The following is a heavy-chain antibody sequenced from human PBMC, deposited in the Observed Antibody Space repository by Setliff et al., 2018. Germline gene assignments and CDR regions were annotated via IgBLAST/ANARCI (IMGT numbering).Heavy chain of an antibody. CDR3: ARGVYCSSTSCSPGLNWFDP. D-gene: IGHD2-2*01. V-gene: IGHV4-61*09. CDR1: GDSISSGSYY. Sequence: PSETLSLTCTVSGDSISSGSYYWTWIRQPAGKGLEWIGHFHTGGSTNYNRSLRSRVSISVDTSKNQFSLKLSSVTAADTAVYYCARGVYCSSTSCSPGLNWFDPWGQGTLVTV. CDR2: FHTGGST. J-gene: IGHJ5*02.